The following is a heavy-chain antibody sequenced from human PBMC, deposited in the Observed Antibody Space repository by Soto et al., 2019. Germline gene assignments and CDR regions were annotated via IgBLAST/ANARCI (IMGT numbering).Heavy chain of an antibody. J-gene: IGHJ6*02. D-gene: IGHD3-10*01. V-gene: IGHV1-2*04. Sequence: ASVKVSCKASGYTFTGYYMHWVRQAPGQGLEWMGWINPNSGGTNYAQKFQGWVTMTRDTSISTAYMELSRLRSDDTAVYYCARVWFGERADYGMDVWGQVTTFTVSS. CDR2: INPNSGGT. CDR1: GYTFTGYY. CDR3: ARVWFGERADYGMDV.